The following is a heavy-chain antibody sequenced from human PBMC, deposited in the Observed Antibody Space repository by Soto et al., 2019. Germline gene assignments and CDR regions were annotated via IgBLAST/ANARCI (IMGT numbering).Heavy chain of an antibody. D-gene: IGHD6-6*01. J-gene: IGHJ6*02. CDR3: ARGGIAARPGYYYYGMDV. Sequence: QVQLVQSGAEVKKPGSSVKVSCKASGGTFSSYAISWVRQAPGQGLEWMGGIIPIFGTANYAQKFQGRVTITADESTSTAYMELSSLRSEDTAVYYCARGGIAARPGYYYYGMDVWGQGTTVTVSS. V-gene: IGHV1-69*12. CDR2: IIPIFGTA. CDR1: GGTFSSYA.